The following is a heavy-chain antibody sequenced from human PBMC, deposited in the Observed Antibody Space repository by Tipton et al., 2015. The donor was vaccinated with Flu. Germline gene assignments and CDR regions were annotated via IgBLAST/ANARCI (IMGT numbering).Heavy chain of an antibody. J-gene: IGHJ6*02. CDR1: GGSISSFY. V-gene: IGHV4-59*01. CDR3: ARDTFRYCSGASCLSDYYYYGMDV. Sequence: LRLSCTVSGGSISSFYRSWIRQPPGKGLEWIGYIYSSARTNYNSSLESRVTISVDTSKNQFSLNLSSVTAADTAVYYCARDTFRYCSGASCLSDYYYYGMDVWGQGTTVTVSS. CDR2: IYSSART. D-gene: IGHD2-15*01.